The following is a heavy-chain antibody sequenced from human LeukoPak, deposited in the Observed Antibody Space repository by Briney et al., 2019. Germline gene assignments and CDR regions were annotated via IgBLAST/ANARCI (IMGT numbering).Heavy chain of an antibody. V-gene: IGHV3-23*01. CDR2: ISGSGDST. J-gene: IGHJ3*02. D-gene: IGHD2-15*01. CDR1: GFTFSRYA. Sequence: GGSLRLSCAASGFTFSRYAMSWVRHAPGKGLEWVSAISGSGDSTYYVDSVKGRFTISRDNYKNTLYLQMNSLRAEDTAVYYCALYCSGGSCYSIGGAFDIWGQGTMVTVSS. CDR3: ALYCSGGSCYSIGGAFDI.